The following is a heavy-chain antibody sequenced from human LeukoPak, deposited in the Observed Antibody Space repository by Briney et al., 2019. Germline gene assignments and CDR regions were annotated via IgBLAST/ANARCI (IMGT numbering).Heavy chain of an antibody. CDR3: ARYVSDGYNAPFDF. D-gene: IGHD5-24*01. V-gene: IGHV3-21*01. Sequence: GGSLRLSCAASGFTFSNYNMNWVRQAPGKGLEWVSSISRSSSYIYYADSVKGRFTISRDNAKNSLYLQMNSLRAEDTAVYFCARYVSDGYNAPFDFWGQGTLVTASS. CDR2: ISRSSSYI. J-gene: IGHJ4*02. CDR1: GFTFSNYN.